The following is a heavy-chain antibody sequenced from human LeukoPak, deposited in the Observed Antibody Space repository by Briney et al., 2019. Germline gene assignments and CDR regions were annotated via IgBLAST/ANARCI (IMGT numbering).Heavy chain of an antibody. J-gene: IGHJ6*03. CDR2: ISYDGSNK. CDR1: TVTFRTYA. Sequence: HPGGSLRLSCAASTVTFRTYAMHWVRQAPGKGLEWVTLISYDGSNKFYADSVKGRFTISRDNSKNTLYLQMNSLRAEDSAVYYCATSAYRYGPDYYYMDVWGKGTTVTVSS. D-gene: IGHD5-18*01. V-gene: IGHV3-30-3*01. CDR3: ATSAYRYGPDYYYMDV.